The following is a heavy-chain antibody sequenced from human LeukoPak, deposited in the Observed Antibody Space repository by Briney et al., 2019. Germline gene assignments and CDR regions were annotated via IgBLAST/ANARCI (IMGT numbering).Heavy chain of an antibody. CDR1: GGSISSYY. V-gene: IGHV4-4*07. Sequence: PSETLSLTCTVSGGSISSYYWSWIRQPAVKGLEWIGRIYTSGSTNYNPSLKSRVTMSVDTSKNQFSLKLSSVTAADTAVYYCARDCRRAVAYCGGECCQGYFQHWGQGTLVTVSS. CDR3: ARDCRRAVAYCGGECCQGYFQH. J-gene: IGHJ1*01. D-gene: IGHD2-21*01. CDR2: IYTSGST.